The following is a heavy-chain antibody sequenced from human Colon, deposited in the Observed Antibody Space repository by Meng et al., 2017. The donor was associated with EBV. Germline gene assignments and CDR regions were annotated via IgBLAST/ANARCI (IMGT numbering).Heavy chain of an antibody. D-gene: IGHD5-18*01. CDR1: GGSISIGDYY. V-gene: IGHV4-30-4*01. CDR2: IYYSGST. Sequence: GHGLGSPSRTLSLPCTVSGGSISIGDYYWSWIRQPPGKGLELIGHIYYSGSTSYNPSLKSRVTISVDTSNNQFSLKLSSVTAADTAVYYCARVGWRQWSFDLWGRGTLVTVSS. J-gene: IGHJ2*01. CDR3: ARVGWRQWSFDL.